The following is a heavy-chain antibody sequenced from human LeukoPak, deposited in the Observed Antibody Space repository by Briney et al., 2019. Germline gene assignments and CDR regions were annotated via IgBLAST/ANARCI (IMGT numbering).Heavy chain of an antibody. J-gene: IGHJ4*02. CDR2: SSSGGST. D-gene: IGHD3-16*02. Sequence: GGSLRLSCAASGFTLSSYAMSWVRQAPGKGLQWVSGSSSGGSTYYVDSVKGRFTISTDNSKNTLYLQMNSLRAEDTAVYYRARSLSSRFSGPRRPYYFDSWGQGTLVTVSS. CDR3: ARSLSSRFSGPRRPYYFDS. CDR1: GFTLSSYA. V-gene: IGHV3-23*01.